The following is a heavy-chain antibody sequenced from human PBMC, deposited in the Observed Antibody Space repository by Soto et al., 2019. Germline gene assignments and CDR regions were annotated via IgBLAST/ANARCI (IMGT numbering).Heavy chain of an antibody. J-gene: IGHJ5*02. V-gene: IGHV4-34*01. Sequence: SETLSLTCAVYGGSFGGYYWSWIRQPPGKGLEWIGEINHSGSTNYNPSLKSRVTISVDTSKNQFSLKLSSVTAADTAVYYCAREPSGGDDYGDPRESWGQGTLVTVSS. CDR2: INHSGST. CDR3: AREPSGGDDYGDPRES. D-gene: IGHD4-17*01. CDR1: GGSFGGYY.